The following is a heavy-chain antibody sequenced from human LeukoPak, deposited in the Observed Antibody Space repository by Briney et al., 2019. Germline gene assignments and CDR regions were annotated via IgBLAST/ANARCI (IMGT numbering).Heavy chain of an antibody. V-gene: IGHV4-34*01. CDR1: GGSFSGYY. CDR3: ARGGVLNGCSGGSCYVNY. CDR2: INHSGST. D-gene: IGHD2-15*01. J-gene: IGHJ4*02. Sequence: SETLSLTCAVYGGSFSGYYWSWIRQPPGKGLEWIGAINHSGSTNYNPSLKSRVTISVDTSKNQFSLKLSSVTAADTAVYYCARGGVLNGCSGGSCYVNYWGQGTLVTVSS.